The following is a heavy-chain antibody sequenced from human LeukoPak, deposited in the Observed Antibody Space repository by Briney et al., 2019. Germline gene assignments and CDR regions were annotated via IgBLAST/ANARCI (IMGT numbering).Heavy chain of an antibody. CDR3: AISSRGDIVVVPAAMGVFDY. CDR1: GGTFSSYA. V-gene: IGHV1-69*04. D-gene: IGHD2-2*01. Sequence: GSSVKVSCKASGGTFSSYAISWVRQAPGQGLEWMGRIIPILGIAIYAQKFQGRVTMTEDTSTDTAYMELSSLRSEDTAVYYCAISSRGDIVVVPAAMGVFDYWGQGTLVTVSS. CDR2: IIPILGIA. J-gene: IGHJ4*02.